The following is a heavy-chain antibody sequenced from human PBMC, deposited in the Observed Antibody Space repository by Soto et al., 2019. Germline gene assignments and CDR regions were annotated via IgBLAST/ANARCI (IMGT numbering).Heavy chain of an antibody. CDR3: ARDGGGYGFPSTGCLDD. V-gene: IGHV3-48*02. CDR2: ISSSSGTI. D-gene: IGHD5-18*01. J-gene: IGHJ6*02. CDR1: GFTFSSNS. Sequence: QTGVTLRLSCAASGFTFSSNSMNWVRHTPGKGLEWVSNISSSSGTIYYSDTVMGRFTISRDNAKESLYLQMNSLRDEDTAVYYRARDGGGYGFPSTGCLDDWDPETTV.